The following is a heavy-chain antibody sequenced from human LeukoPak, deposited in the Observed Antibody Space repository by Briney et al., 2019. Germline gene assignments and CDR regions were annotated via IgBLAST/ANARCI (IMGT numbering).Heavy chain of an antibody. D-gene: IGHD7-27*01. CDR2: INPNSGGT. J-gene: IGHJ4*02. Sequence: GASVKVSCKASGYTFTGYYMHWVRQAPGQGLEWMGWINPNSGGTNYAQKFQGWVTMTRDTSISTAYMELSRLRSDATAVYYCARAPRSTGDFFDYWGQGTLVTVSS. CDR3: ARAPRSTGDFFDY. V-gene: IGHV1-2*04. CDR1: GYTFTGYY.